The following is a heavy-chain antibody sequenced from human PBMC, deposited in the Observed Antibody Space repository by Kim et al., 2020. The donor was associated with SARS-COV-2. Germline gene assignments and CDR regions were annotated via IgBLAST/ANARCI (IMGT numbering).Heavy chain of an antibody. V-gene: IGHV3-23*01. J-gene: IGHJ1*01. Sequence: GGSLRFSCAASGFTFSDYAMNWVRQTPGEGLAWVASINIAGGTDYADSVRGRFTISRDNSKNTLYLQMNSVRAEDTALYYCIKRQDSGNAHWVGGHWGQG. CDR2: INIAGGT. CDR3: IKRQDSGNAHWVGGH. D-gene: IGHD1-26*01. CDR1: GFTFSDYA.